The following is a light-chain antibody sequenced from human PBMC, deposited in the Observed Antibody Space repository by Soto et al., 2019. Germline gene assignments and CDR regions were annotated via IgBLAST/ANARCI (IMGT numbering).Light chain of an antibody. CDR3: QQYNTYSTWP. CDR1: QSISSW. Sequence: DIQMTQSPSTLSASVGDRVTITCRASQSISSWLAWYQQKPGKAPNLLIYKASSLQSRVPSRFSGSGSGTEFTLTITSLQPDDFATYYCQQYNTYSTWPFGQGTKVDIK. J-gene: IGKJ1*01. CDR2: KAS. V-gene: IGKV1-5*03.